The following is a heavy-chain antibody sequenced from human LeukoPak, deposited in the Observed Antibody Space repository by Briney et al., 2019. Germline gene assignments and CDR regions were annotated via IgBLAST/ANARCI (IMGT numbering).Heavy chain of an antibody. J-gene: IGHJ5*02. Sequence: GASVKVSCKASGYTFTSYAMNWVRQAPGQGLEWMGWINTNTGNPTYAQGFTGRFVFSLDTSVSTAYLQISSLKAEDTAVYYCARDWEHYYGSGSYGDDPWGQGTLVTVSS. CDR2: INTNTGNP. CDR1: GYTFTSYA. D-gene: IGHD3-10*01. V-gene: IGHV7-4-1*02. CDR3: ARDWEHYYGSGSYGDDP.